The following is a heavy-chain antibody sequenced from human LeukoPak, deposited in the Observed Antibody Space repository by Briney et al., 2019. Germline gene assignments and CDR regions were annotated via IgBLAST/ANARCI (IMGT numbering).Heavy chain of an antibody. CDR3: ARGGDYYYGMDV. CDR2: IYYSGRT. CDR1: GGSISDYY. J-gene: IGHJ6*02. V-gene: IGHV4-59*12. Sequence: SETLSLTCTVSGGSISDYYWNWMRQPPGKGLEWIGYIYYSGRTNYNPSLKSRVSISVDKSKNQFSLTLSSVTAADTAVYYCARGGDYYYGMDVWGQGTTVTVSS.